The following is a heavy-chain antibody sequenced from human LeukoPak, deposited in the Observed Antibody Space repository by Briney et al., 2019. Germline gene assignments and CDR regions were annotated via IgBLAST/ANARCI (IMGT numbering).Heavy chain of an antibody. CDR3: ARGIRRDGYNLEDY. CDR1: GGTFSSYL. V-gene: IGHV1-69*01. CDR2: IIPIIGTA. Sequence: ASVKVSCKASGGTFSSYLITWVRQAPGQGLEWMGGIIPIIGTANYAQKFQGRVTITADESTSTAYMELSSLRSEDTAVYYCARGIRRDGYNLEDYWGQGTLVTVSS. J-gene: IGHJ4*02. D-gene: IGHD5-24*01.